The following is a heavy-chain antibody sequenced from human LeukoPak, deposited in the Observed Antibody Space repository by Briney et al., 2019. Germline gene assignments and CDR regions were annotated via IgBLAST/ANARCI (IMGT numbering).Heavy chain of an antibody. J-gene: IGHJ4*02. CDR3: ARRGDSDDY. V-gene: IGHV4-34*01. CDR1: GGSFSGYY. Sequence: LKPSETLSLTCAVYGGSFSGYYWSWIRQPPGKGLEWIGEINHSGSTNYNPSLKSRVTISVDTSKNQFSLKLSSVTAADTAVYYCARRGDSDDYWGQGTLVTVSS. D-gene: IGHD4-17*01. CDR2: INHSGST.